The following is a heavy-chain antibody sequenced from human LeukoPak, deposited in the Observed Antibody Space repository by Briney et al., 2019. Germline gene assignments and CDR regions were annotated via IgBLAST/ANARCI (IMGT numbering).Heavy chain of an antibody. CDR1: GYTFTSYG. V-gene: IGHV1-18*01. CDR3: ARASDPKWELLGPDAFDI. Sequence: ASVTVSCKASGYTFTSYGISWVRQAPGQGLEWMGWISAYNGNTNYAQKLQGRVTMTTDTSTSTAYMELRSLRSDDTAVYYCARASDPKWELLGPDAFDIWGQGTMVTVSS. J-gene: IGHJ3*02. CDR2: ISAYNGNT. D-gene: IGHD1-26*01.